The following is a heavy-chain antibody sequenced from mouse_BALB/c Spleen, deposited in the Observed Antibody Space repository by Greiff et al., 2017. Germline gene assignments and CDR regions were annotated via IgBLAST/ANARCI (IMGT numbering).Heavy chain of an antibody. D-gene: IGHD1-1*01. V-gene: IGHV5-6-5*01. J-gene: IGHJ3*01. CDR2: ISSGGST. Sequence: EVKLMESGGGLVKPGGSLKLSCAASGFTFSSYAMSWVRQTPEKRLEWVASISSGGSTYYPDSVKGRFTISRDNARNILYLQMSSLRSEDTAMYYCARGDYYGSSYYRGFAYWGQGTLVTVSA. CDR3: ARGDYYGSSYYRGFAY. CDR1: GFTFSSYA.